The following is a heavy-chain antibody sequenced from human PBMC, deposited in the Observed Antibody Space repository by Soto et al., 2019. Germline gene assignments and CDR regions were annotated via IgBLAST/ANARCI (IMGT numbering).Heavy chain of an antibody. J-gene: IGHJ5*02. D-gene: IGHD6-6*01. Sequence: LRLSCAASGFTFSSYAMSWVRQAPGKGLEWVSAISGSGGSTYYADSVKGRFTISRDNSKNTLYLQMNSLRAEDTAVYYCAKVRPPPHTLQLVEGWFDPWGQGTLVTVSS. CDR1: GFTFSSYA. CDR2: ISGSGGST. CDR3: AKVRPPPHTLQLVEGWFDP. V-gene: IGHV3-23*01.